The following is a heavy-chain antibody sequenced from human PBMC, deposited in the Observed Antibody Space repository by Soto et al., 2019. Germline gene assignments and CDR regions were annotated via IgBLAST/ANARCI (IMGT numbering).Heavy chain of an antibody. V-gene: IGHV5-51*01. Sequence: PGESLKISCKGSGYSFTTYWIAWVRQMPGKGLEWMGIIYPGDSDTRYSPSFQGQVSISADKSISTAYLQWSSLKASDTAMYYCARITARVTEPIYWGQGTLVTVSS. CDR2: IYPGDSDT. CDR3: ARITARVTEPIY. J-gene: IGHJ4*02. D-gene: IGHD2-21*02. CDR1: GYSFTTYW.